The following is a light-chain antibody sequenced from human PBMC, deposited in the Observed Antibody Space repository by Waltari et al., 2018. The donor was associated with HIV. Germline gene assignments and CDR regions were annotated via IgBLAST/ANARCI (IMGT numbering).Light chain of an antibody. J-gene: IGLJ2*01. CDR1: SSDVGGYNY. Sequence: QSALTQPPSASGSPGQSVTISCTGTSSDVGGYNYVSWYRHHPGKAPKRMIYEVSKRPSGVPDRFSGSNSGNTASLTVSGLQAEDEADYYCSSYAGSNNLVFGGGTKLTVL. CDR2: EVS. CDR3: SSYAGSNNLV. V-gene: IGLV2-8*01.